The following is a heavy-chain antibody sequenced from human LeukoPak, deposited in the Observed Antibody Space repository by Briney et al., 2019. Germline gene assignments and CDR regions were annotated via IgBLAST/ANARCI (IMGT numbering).Heavy chain of an antibody. Sequence: GGSLRLSCAASGFTFSSYSMNWVRQAPGKGLEWVSSISSSSSYIYYAGSVKGRFTISRGNAKNSLYLQMNSLRAEDTAVYYCARDRGGYGDYHFDYWGQGTLVTVSS. D-gene: IGHD4-17*01. CDR3: ARDRGGYGDYHFDY. CDR2: ISSSSSYI. J-gene: IGHJ4*02. CDR1: GFTFSSYS. V-gene: IGHV3-21*01.